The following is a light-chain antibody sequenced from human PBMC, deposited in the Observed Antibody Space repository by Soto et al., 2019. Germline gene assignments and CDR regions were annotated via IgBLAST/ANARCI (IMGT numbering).Light chain of an antibody. Sequence: EIVLTQSPGTLSLSPGERVTLSCRASQSVSSNHLAWYQQKPGQAPRLLIHGASSRATGIVDRFSGSGSGTDFTLTISRLEPEDFAVYYCQQYGSSPQTFGQGTKLEIK. J-gene: IGKJ2*01. CDR3: QQYGSSPQT. CDR2: GAS. CDR1: QSVSSNH. V-gene: IGKV3-20*01.